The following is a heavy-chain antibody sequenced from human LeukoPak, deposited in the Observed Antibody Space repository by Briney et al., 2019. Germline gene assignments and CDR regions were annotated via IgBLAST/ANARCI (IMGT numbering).Heavy chain of an antibody. CDR3: AKSGGIWFGELLSYLDY. J-gene: IGHJ4*02. CDR2: ISYDGSNK. D-gene: IGHD3-10*01. Sequence: GGSLRLSCAASGFTFSSYGMHWVRRAPGKGLEWVAVISYDGSNKYYADSVKGRFTISRDNSKNTLYLQMNSLRAEDTAVYYCAKSGGIWFGELLSYLDYWGQGTLVTVSS. CDR1: GFTFSSYG. V-gene: IGHV3-30*18.